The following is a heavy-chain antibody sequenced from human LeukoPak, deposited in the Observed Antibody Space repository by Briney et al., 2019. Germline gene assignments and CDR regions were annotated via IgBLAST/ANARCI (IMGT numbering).Heavy chain of an antibody. J-gene: IGHJ6*03. V-gene: IGHV1-2*02. CDR1: GYTFTGYY. D-gene: IGHD6-19*01. CDR2: INPHSGGT. CDR3: AKDQSSDWYGYYYYYMDV. Sequence: ASVKVSCKASGYTFTGYYIHWVRQAPGQGLEWMGWINPHSGGTNYAQKFQGRVTMTRDTSSSTAYMDLSRLRSDDTAVYYCAKDQSSDWYGYYYYYMDVWGKGTTVTISS.